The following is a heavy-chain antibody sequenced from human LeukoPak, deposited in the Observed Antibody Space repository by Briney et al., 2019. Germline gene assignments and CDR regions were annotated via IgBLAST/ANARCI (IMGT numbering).Heavy chain of an antibody. D-gene: IGHD3-22*01. CDR1: GYSISSGYY. V-gene: IGHV4-38-2*02. CDR3: ARPLNDSSARRGALRY. CDR2: IYHSGRT. Sequence: SETLSLTCTVSGYSISSGYYWGWIRQPPGKGLEWIGSIYHSGRTYYNPSLESRVTISVDTSKNQFSLKLSSVTAADTAVYYCARPLNDSSARRGALRYWGQGTLVTVSS. J-gene: IGHJ4*02.